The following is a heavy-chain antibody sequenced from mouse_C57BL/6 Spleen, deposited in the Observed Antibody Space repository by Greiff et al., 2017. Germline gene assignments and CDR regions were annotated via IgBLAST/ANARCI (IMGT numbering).Heavy chain of an antibody. CDR1: GYTFTDYY. Sequence: EVQLQQSGPELVKPGASVKISCKASGYTFTDYYMNWVKQSHGKSLEWIGDINPNNGGTSYNQKFKGKATLTVDKSSSTAYMELRSLTSEDSAVYYCARRKITTVVAQGFDYWGQGTTLTVSS. CDR3: ARRKITTVVAQGFDY. CDR2: INPNNGGT. V-gene: IGHV1-26*01. J-gene: IGHJ2*01. D-gene: IGHD1-1*01.